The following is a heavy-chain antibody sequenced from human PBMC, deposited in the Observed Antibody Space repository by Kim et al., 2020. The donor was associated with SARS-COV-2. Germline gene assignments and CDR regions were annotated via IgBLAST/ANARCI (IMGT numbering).Heavy chain of an antibody. D-gene: IGHD6-19*01. J-gene: IGHJ4*02. CDR3: ARDYGSGWESDY. Sequence: NYAQKLQGRVTMTTDTSTSTAYMELRSLRSDDTAVYYCARDYGSGWESDYWGQGTLVTVSS. V-gene: IGHV1-18*01.